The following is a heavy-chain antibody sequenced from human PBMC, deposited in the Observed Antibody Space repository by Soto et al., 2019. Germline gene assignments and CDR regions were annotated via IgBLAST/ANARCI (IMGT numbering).Heavy chain of an antibody. Sequence: GGSLRLSCAASGFTFSSYGMHWVRQAPGKGLEWVAVISYDGSNKYYADSVKGRFTISRDNSKNTLYLQMNSLRAEDTAVYYCAKDLVGFLSSSIAAQITSFYYYGMDVWGQGXTVTVYS. D-gene: IGHD6-6*01. V-gene: IGHV3-30*18. J-gene: IGHJ6*02. CDR2: ISYDGSNK. CDR3: AKDLVGFLSSSIAAQITSFYYYGMDV. CDR1: GFTFSSYG.